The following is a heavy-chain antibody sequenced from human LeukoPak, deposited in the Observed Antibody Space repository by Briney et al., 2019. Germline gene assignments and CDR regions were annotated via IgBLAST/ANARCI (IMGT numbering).Heavy chain of an antibody. CDR2: VYYSGST. CDR3: ARLDYYDSSGYSYYFDY. CDR1: GGSFSGYY. J-gene: IGHJ4*02. V-gene: IGHV4-34*01. Sequence: SETLSLTCAIYGGSFSGYYWSWIRQPPGKGLEWIGSVYYSGSTYYNTSLKSRVTISVDTSKNQFSLKLSSVTAADTAVYYCARLDYYDSSGYSYYFDYWGQGTLVTVSS. D-gene: IGHD3-22*01.